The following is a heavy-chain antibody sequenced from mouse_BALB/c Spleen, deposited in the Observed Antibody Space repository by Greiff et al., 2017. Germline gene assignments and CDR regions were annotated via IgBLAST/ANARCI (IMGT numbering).Heavy chain of an antibody. V-gene: IGHV3-2*02. CDR2: ISYSGST. CDR1: GYSITSDDA. J-gene: IGHJ4*01. D-gene: IGHD1-1*01. Sequence: EVKLMESGPGLVKPSQSLSLTCTVTGYSITSDDAWNWIRQFPGNKLEWMGYISYSGSTSYTPSLKSRISITRDTTKNQFFLQLNSVTTEDTATYYCALNYYGSSPYAMDYWGQGTSVTVSS. CDR3: ALNYYGSSPYAMDY.